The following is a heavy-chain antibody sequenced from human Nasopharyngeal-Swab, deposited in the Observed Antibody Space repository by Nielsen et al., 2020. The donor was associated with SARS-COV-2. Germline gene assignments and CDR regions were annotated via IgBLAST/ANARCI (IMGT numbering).Heavy chain of an antibody. CDR1: GGSISSSSYY. J-gene: IGHJ4*02. CDR3: ARHPGRYGSGSYVDY. Sequence: SETLSLTCTVSGGSISSSSYYWGWIRQPPGKGLEWIGSIYYSGSTYYNPSLKSRVTISVDTSKNQFSLKLSSVTAADTAVYYCARHPGRYGSGSYVDYWGQGTLVTVSS. D-gene: IGHD3-10*01. CDR2: IYYSGST. V-gene: IGHV4-39*01.